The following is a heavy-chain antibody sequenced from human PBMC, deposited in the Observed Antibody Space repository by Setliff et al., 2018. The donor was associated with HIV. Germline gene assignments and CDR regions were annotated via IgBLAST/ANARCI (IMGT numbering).Heavy chain of an antibody. Sequence: GGSLRLSCAASGFTFNTYSLNWVRQAPGKGLEWFSSISSTSTCIYYADSVRGRFTISRDNAKNSVLLQMNSLRVKDTAVYFCAAQGVLWGQGTLVTVSS. CDR3: AAQGVL. J-gene: IGHJ4*02. V-gene: IGHV3-21*01. CDR1: GFTFNTYS. CDR2: ISSTSTCI.